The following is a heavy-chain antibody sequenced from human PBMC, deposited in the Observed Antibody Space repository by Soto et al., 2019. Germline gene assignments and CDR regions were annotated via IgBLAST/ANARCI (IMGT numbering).Heavy chain of an antibody. CDR3: AGGWDANS. CDR1: GASVSRGNQY. V-gene: IGHV4-61*01. CDR2: IYNSVIT. J-gene: IGHJ4*02. D-gene: IGHD6-19*01. Sequence: SETLSLTCTVSGASVSRGNQYWSWIRQPPGKRLEWIGFIYNSVITNYSPSLKSRVSISADTSRNQSSLKMSSVTAADTAVYYCAGGWDANSWGQGAMVTVSS.